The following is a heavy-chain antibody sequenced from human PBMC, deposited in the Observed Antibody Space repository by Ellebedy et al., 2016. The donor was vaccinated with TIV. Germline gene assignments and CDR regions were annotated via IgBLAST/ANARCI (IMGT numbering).Heavy chain of an antibody. Sequence: SETLSLTXAVYGGSFSGYYWSWIRQPPGKGLEWIGEINHSGSTNYNPSLKSRVTISVDTSKNQFSLKLSSVTAADTAVYYCARGRYDFWSGYPTFDYWGQGTLVTVSS. CDR1: GGSFSGYY. V-gene: IGHV4-34*01. CDR3: ARGRYDFWSGYPTFDY. D-gene: IGHD3-3*01. J-gene: IGHJ4*02. CDR2: INHSGST.